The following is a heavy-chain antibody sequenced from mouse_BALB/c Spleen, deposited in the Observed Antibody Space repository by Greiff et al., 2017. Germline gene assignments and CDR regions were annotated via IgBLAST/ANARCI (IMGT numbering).Heavy chain of an antibody. J-gene: IGHJ2*01. V-gene: IGHV5-6*02. D-gene: IGHD2-14*01. CDR3: ARQGQVRRGGYFDY. Sequence: EVMLVESGGDLVKPGGSLKLSCAASGFTFSSYGMSWVRQTPDKRLEWVATISSGGSYTYYPDSVKGRFTISRDNAKNTLYLQMSSLKSEDTAMYYCARQGQVRRGGYFDYWGQGTTLTVSS. CDR2: ISSGGSYT. CDR1: GFTFSSYG.